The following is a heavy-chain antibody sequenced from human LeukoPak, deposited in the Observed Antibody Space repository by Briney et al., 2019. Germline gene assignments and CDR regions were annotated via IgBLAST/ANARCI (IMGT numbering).Heavy chain of an antibody. CDR2: IYSGGST. CDR1: GFTVSSNY. V-gene: IGHV3-53*01. Sequence: GGSLRLSCAASGFTVSSNYMSWVRQAPGKGLEWVSVIYSGGSTYYADSVKGRFTISRDNPKNTLYLQMNSLRAEDTAVYYCARNPSSGYYSYYFDYWGQGTLVTVSS. J-gene: IGHJ4*02. D-gene: IGHD3-22*01. CDR3: ARNPSSGYYSYYFDY.